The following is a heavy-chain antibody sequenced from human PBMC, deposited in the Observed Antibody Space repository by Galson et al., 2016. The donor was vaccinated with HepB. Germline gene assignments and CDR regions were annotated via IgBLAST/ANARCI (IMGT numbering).Heavy chain of an antibody. J-gene: IGHJ4*02. CDR3: ADPPSGY. V-gene: IGHV3-7*01. D-gene: IGHD6-25*01. Sequence: SLRLSCAASGFTFGNYWMSWVRQAPGKGLEWVASANQEGSVKSSVDSVKGRFTISRDNAKNSLLLQMNSLRVEDTAVYFCADPPSGYWGQGVLVAVSS. CDR1: GFTFGNYW. CDR2: ANQEGSVK.